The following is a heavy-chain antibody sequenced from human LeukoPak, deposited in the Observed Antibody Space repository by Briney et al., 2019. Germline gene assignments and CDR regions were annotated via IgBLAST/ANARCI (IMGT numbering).Heavy chain of an antibody. CDR2: IYPGDSDT. CDR3: ARRITIFGVVPDFDY. J-gene: IGHJ4*02. Sequence: GESLKISFKGSGYSFTSYWIGWVRQMPGKGLEWMGIIYPGDSDTRYSQSFQGQVTISADKSISTAYLQGSSLKASDTAMYYCARRITIFGVVPDFDYWGQGTLVTVSS. V-gene: IGHV5-51*01. CDR1: GYSFTSYW. D-gene: IGHD3-3*01.